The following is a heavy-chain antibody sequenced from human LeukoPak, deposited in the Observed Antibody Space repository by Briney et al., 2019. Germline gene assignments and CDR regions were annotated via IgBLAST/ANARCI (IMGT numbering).Heavy chain of an antibody. D-gene: IGHD1-20*01. CDR3: ARNEYNWNYFDY. J-gene: IGHJ4*02. CDR1: GGSISSYY. CDR2: IYHSGST. V-gene: IGHV4-59*12. Sequence: SETLSLTCTVSGGSISSYYWSWTRQPPGKGLEWIGYIYHSGSTYYNPSLKSRVTISVDRSKNQFSLKLSSVTAADTAVYYCARNEYNWNYFDYWGQGTLVTVSS.